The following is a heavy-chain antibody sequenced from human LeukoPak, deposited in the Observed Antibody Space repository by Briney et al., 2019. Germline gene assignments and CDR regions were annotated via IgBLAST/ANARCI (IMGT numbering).Heavy chain of an antibody. CDR1: GFRFDSFY. D-gene: IGHD3-22*01. V-gene: IGHV3-11*04. CDR2: ISASGAVP. CDR3: ARSLIVASEDH. Sequence: GGSLRLSCAASGFRFDSFYMGWIRQVPGKGLDYIAFISASGAVPYYAESVKGRFTISRDNAKNSVSLQMNSLSADDTAVYYCARSLIVASEDHWGQGTLVTVSS. J-gene: IGHJ4*02.